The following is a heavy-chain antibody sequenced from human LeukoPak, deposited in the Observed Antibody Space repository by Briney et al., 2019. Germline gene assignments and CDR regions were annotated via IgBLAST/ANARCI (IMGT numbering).Heavy chain of an antibody. D-gene: IGHD5-18*01. CDR1: GFTFDDYA. CDR2: ISGDGGST. CDR3: AKERSGYSYGTLFDY. J-gene: IGHJ4*02. V-gene: IGHV3-43*02. Sequence: PGGSLRLSCAASGFTFDDYAMHWVRQAPGKGLEWVSLISGDGGSTYYADSVKGRFTISRDNSKNSQYLQMNSLRTEDTALYYCAKERSGYSYGTLFDYWGQGTLVTVSS.